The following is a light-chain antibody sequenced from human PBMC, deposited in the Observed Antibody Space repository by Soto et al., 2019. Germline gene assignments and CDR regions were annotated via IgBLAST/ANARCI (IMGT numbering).Light chain of an antibody. Sequence: QSALTQPASVSGSPGQSITMSCTGTSNDVGNYNLVSWYQQHPGKAPKLMIYEGSKRPSGVSNRFSGSKSGNTAALTISWLQAEDEADYYCCSYAGSRSWVFGGGTKLTVL. CDR1: SNDVGNYNL. CDR3: CSYAGSRSWV. V-gene: IGLV2-23*01. J-gene: IGLJ3*02. CDR2: EGS.